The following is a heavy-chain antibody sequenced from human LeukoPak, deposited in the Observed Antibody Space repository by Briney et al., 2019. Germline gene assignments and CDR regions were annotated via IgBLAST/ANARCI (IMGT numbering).Heavy chain of an antibody. J-gene: IGHJ5*02. CDR3: ARDPYYYGSGST. D-gene: IGHD3-10*01. Sequence: SETLSLTCAVSGGSISSGGYSWSWIRQPPGKGLEWIGYIYHSGSTYYNPSLKSRVTISVDTSKNQFSLKLSSVTAADTAVYYCARDPYYYGSGSTWGQGTLVTVSS. V-gene: IGHV4-30-2*01. CDR2: IYHSGST. CDR1: GGSISSGGYS.